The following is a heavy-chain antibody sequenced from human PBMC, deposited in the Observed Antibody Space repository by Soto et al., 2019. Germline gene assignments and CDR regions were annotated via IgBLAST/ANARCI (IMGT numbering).Heavy chain of an antibody. CDR2: ISGSGGST. CDR1: GFTFSSYN. J-gene: IGHJ3*02. CDR3: AKGGRWVEPLNDAFDI. D-gene: IGHD1-1*01. V-gene: IGHV3-23*04. Sequence: EVQLVESGGGLVQPGGSLRLSCGASGFTFSSYNMHWVRQGPGKGLEWVSAISGSGGSTYYADSVKGRFTISRDNSKNTLYLQMNSLRAEDTAVYYCAKGGRWVEPLNDAFDIWGQGTMVTVSS.